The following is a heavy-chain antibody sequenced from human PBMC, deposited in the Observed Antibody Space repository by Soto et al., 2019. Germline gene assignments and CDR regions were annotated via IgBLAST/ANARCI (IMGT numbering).Heavy chain of an antibody. CDR2: IYPGDSDT. Sequence: GESLKISCKGSGYSFTSYWIGWVSQMPGKGLEWMGIIYPGDSDTRYSPSFQGQVTISADKSISTAYLQWSSLKASDTAMYYCARRMAAKGYYYYGMDVWGQGTTVTVSS. CDR1: GYSFTSYW. J-gene: IGHJ6*02. D-gene: IGHD6-19*01. CDR3: ARRMAAKGYYYYGMDV. V-gene: IGHV5-51*01.